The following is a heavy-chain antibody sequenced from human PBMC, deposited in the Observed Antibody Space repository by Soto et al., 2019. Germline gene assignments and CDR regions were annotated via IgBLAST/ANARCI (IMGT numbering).Heavy chain of an antibody. CDR1: GFTFSSYG. D-gene: IGHD3-3*01. CDR3: ASPSSFTIFGVVPPLDAFDI. CDR2: ISYDGSNK. J-gene: IGHJ3*02. Sequence: QVQLVESGGGVVQPGRSLRLSCVASGFTFSSYGMHWVRQAPGKGLEWVAVISYDGSNKYYADSVKGRFTISRDNSKNTLYLQMNSLRAEDTAVYYCASPSSFTIFGVVPPLDAFDIWGQGTMVTVSS. V-gene: IGHV3-30*03.